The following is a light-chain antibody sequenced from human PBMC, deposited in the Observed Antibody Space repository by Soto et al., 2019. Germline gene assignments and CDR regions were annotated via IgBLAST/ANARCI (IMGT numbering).Light chain of an antibody. J-gene: IGLJ2*01. CDR2: DVS. V-gene: IGLV2-14*01. CDR1: SSDVGGYNY. Sequence: QSALTQPASVSGSPGQSITISCTGTSSDVGGYNYVSWYQQHPGKAPKLMIYDVSNRPSGVSNLFSGSKTGNTASLTISWFQAAEEADYYCFSYSSSSPYVVFGGGTKVTVL. CDR3: FSYSSSSPYVV.